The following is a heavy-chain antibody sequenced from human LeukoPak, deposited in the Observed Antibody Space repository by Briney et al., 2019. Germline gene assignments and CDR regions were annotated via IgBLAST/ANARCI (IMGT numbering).Heavy chain of an antibody. CDR1: GFIFSTYA. CDR2: ISGDGGTT. V-gene: IGHV3-23*01. CDR3: AKELTRALEGWFDP. D-gene: IGHD1-1*01. Sequence: GGSLRLSCAASGFIFSTYAMSWVRQAPGKGLEWVSAISGDGGTTYYAASVKGRFTISRDKSKNTLYLQMNSPRAEDTAIYYCAKELTRALEGWFDPWGQGTLVTVSS. J-gene: IGHJ5*02.